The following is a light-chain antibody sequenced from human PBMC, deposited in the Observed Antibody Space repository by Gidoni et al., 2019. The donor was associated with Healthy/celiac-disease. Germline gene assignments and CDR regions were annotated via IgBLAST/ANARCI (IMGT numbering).Light chain of an antibody. CDR2: AAS. J-gene: IGKJ2*01. CDR3: QQSYSTPHT. CDR1: QSISSY. V-gene: IGKV1-39*01. Sequence: DIQMTQSPSSLSASVGDRVTITCRASQSISSYLNWYQQKPGKAPKLLISAASSLQSGVPSRFSGSGSGTDFTLTIRSLQPEDFATYYCQQSYSTPHTFGQGTKLEIK.